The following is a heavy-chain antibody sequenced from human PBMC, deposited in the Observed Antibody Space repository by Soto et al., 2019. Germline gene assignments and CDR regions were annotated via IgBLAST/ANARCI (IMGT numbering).Heavy chain of an antibody. CDR1: GFTFSSYG. CDR3: AREDYGSGSYYLDY. V-gene: IGHV3-33*01. J-gene: IGHJ4*02. Sequence: QVQLVESGGGVVQPGRSLRLSCAASGFTFSSYGMHWVRQAPGKGLEWVAVIWYDGSNKYYADSVKGRFTSSRDNSKSTLYLQMNSLRAEDTAVYYCAREDYGSGSYYLDYWGQGTLVTVSS. D-gene: IGHD3-10*01. CDR2: IWYDGSNK.